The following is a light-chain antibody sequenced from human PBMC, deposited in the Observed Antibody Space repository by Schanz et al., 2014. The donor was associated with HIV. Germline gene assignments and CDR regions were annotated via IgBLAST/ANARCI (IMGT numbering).Light chain of an antibody. V-gene: IGLV1-40*01. J-gene: IGLJ3*02. CDR3: SSYTNSSPWV. Sequence: QSVLTQPPSVSGAPGQRVTISCTGSNSNIGSGYAVHWYQQLPGTAPKLLIFDNFNRPSGVPDRFSGSKSGTSASLAITGLQAEDEADYYCSSYTNSSPWVFGGGTKLTVL. CDR2: DNF. CDR1: NSNIGSGYA.